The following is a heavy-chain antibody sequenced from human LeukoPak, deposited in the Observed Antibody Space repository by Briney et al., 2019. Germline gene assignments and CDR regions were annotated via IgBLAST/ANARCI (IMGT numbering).Heavy chain of an antibody. CDR3: AKDRHYDSSTRWSFDI. CDR1: GFTFSSYA. CDR2: ISGSGGST. V-gene: IGHV3-23*01. D-gene: IGHD3-22*01. Sequence: PGGSLRLSCAASGFTFSSYAMSWARQAPGKGLEWVSAISGSGGSTYYADSVKGRFTISRDNSKNTLYLQMNSLRAEDTAVYYCAKDRHYDSSTRWSFDIWGQGTMVTVSS. J-gene: IGHJ3*02.